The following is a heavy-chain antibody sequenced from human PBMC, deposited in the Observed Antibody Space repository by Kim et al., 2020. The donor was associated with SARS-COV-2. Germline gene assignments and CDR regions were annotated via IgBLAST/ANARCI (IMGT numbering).Heavy chain of an antibody. D-gene: IGHD3-10*01. CDR2: IYHSGST. CDR1: GGSISSSNW. Sequence: SETLSLTCAVSGGSISSSNWWSWVRQPPGKGLEWIGEIYHSGSTNYNPSLKSRVTISVDKSKNQFSLKLSSVTAADTAVYYCARVSSGNNYGSGSYLGQWFDPWGQGTLVTVSS. J-gene: IGHJ5*02. CDR3: ARVSSGNNYGSGSYLGQWFDP. V-gene: IGHV4-4*02.